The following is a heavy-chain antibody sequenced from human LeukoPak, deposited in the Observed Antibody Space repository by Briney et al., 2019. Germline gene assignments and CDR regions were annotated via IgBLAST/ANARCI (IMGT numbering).Heavy chain of an antibody. J-gene: IGHJ4*02. V-gene: IGHV3-11*01. D-gene: IGHD5-12*01. CDR2: ISSGGSTI. CDR3: ARGYGGYDRYYFDY. CDR1: GFIFSDYY. Sequence: PGGSLRLSCAASGFIFSDYYMSWIRQAPGKGLEWVSYISSGGSTIYYADSVKGRFTISRDNAKNSLYLQMNSLRAEDTALYYCARGYGGYDRYYFDYWGQGTLVTVSS.